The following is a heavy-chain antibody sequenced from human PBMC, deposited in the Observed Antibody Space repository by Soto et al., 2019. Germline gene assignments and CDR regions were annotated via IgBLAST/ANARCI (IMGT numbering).Heavy chain of an antibody. CDR1: GGTFSSYT. Sequence: QVQLVQSGAEVKKPGSSVKVSCKASGGTFSSYTISWVRQAPGQGLEWMGRIIPILGIANYAQKFQGRVTITADKSTSTAYMELSSLRSEDTAVYYCATEGHCSSTSCYSVPSNWFDPWGQGTLVTVSS. D-gene: IGHD2-2*01. V-gene: IGHV1-69*08. J-gene: IGHJ5*02. CDR2: IIPILGIA. CDR3: ATEGHCSSTSCYSVPSNWFDP.